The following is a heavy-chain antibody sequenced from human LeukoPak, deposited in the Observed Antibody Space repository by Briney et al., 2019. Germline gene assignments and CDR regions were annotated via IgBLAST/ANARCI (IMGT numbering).Heavy chain of an antibody. V-gene: IGHV3-11*04. CDR2: ISSSGSTI. D-gene: IGHD5-12*01. CDR1: GFTFSDYY. CDR3: ASGSDSGYKFNYYYMDV. Sequence: GGSLRLSCAAAGFTFSDYYMSWIRQAPGKGLEWVSYISSSGSTIYYADSVKGRFTISRDNAKNSLYLQMNSLRAEDTAVYYCASGSDSGYKFNYYYMDVWGKGTTVTVSS. J-gene: IGHJ6*03.